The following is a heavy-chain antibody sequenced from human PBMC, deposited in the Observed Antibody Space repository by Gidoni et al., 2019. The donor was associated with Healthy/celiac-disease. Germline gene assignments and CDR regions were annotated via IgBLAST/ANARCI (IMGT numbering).Heavy chain of an antibody. D-gene: IGHD3-10*01. CDR1: GGSISSGGYS. V-gene: IGHV4-30-2*01. CDR3: ARGLLSHVDDAFDI. Sequence: QLQLQESGSGLVKPSQTLSLTCAFSGGSISSGGYSWSWIRQPPGKGLEWIGYIYHSGSTYYNPSLKSRVTISVDRSKNQFSLKLSSVTAADTAVYYCARGLLSHVDDAFDIWGQGTMVTVSS. J-gene: IGHJ3*02. CDR2: IYHSGST.